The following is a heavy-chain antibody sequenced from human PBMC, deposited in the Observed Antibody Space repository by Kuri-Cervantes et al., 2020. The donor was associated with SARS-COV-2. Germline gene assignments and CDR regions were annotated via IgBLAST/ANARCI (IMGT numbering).Heavy chain of an antibody. CDR3: APLGMVFSYFDY. Sequence: LRLSCAVSGGSISSGGYSWSWIRQPPGKGLEWIGYIYHSGSTYYNPSLKSRVTISVDRSKNQFSLKLSSVTAADTAVYYCAPLGMVFSYFDYWGQGTLVTVSS. V-gene: IGHV4-30-2*01. CDR1: GGSISSGGYS. J-gene: IGHJ4*02. D-gene: IGHD3-3*01. CDR2: IYHSGST.